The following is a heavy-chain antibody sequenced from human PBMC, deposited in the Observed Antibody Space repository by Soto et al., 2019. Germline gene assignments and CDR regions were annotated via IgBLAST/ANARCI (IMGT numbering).Heavy chain of an antibody. D-gene: IGHD1-1*01. V-gene: IGHV1-3*01. CDR2: INGGTGQT. CDR3: ARGKGMEENYYYYGLDI. Sequence: ASVKVSCKASGYTFTTHAMHWVRQAPGQSLEWMGWINGGTGQTKHSQRFQGRVNITRDTSASTAYIELSSMRSADTAVYYCARGKGMEENYYYYGLDIWGQGTTVTVSS. CDR1: GYTFTTHA. J-gene: IGHJ6*02.